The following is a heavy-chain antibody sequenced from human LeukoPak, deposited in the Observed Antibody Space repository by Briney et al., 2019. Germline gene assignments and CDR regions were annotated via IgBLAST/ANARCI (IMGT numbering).Heavy chain of an antibody. J-gene: IGHJ4*02. CDR1: TGSINSYY. V-gene: IGHV4-4*07. CDR3: GRQGYSASYYFLGY. CDR2: TGTT. D-gene: IGHD1-26*01. Sequence: SETLSLTCTVSTGSINSYYWGWVRQPAGKGLEWIGRTGTTNYSPSLKSRLSMSIDTSTNQFSLTFRSVTAADTAVYYFGRQGYSASYYFLGYWSQGTLVTVSS.